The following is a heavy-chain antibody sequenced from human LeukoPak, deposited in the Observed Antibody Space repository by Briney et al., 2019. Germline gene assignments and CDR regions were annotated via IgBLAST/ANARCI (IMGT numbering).Heavy chain of an antibody. Sequence: SETLSLTCTVSGGSISSYYWSWIRQPPGKGLEWIGYIYYSGSTNYNPSLKSRVTISVDTSKNQFSLKLSSVTAADTAVYYCARGWRWQGPFDYWGQGTLVTVSS. CDR2: IYYSGST. D-gene: IGHD4-23*01. CDR1: GGSISSYY. V-gene: IGHV4-59*01. J-gene: IGHJ4*02. CDR3: ARGWRWQGPFDY.